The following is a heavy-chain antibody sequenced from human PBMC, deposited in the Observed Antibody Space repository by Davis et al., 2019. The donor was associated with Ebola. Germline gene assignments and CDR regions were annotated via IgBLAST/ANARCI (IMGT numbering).Heavy chain of an antibody. CDR3: TRLKTTVTTISSDV. D-gene: IGHD4-17*01. CDR2: IRSKANSYAT. J-gene: IGHJ6*02. V-gene: IGHV3-73*01. Sequence: GESLKISCAASGFTFSGSAMHWVRQASGKGLEWVGRIRSKANSYATAYAASVKGRFTISRDDSKNTAYLQMNSLKTEDTAVYYCTRLKTTVTTISSDVWGQGTTVTVSS. CDR1: GFTFSGSA.